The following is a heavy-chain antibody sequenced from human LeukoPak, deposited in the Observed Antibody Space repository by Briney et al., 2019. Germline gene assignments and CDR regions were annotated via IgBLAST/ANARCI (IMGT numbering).Heavy chain of an antibody. CDR3: AKTSAWIQLWLLDY. CDR2: IYSGGST. V-gene: IGHV3-53*01. CDR1: GFTVSSNY. D-gene: IGHD5-18*01. J-gene: IGHJ4*02. Sequence: GGSLRLSCAASGFTVSSNYMSWVRQAPGKGLEWVSVIYSGGSTYYADSVKGRFTISRDNSKNTLYLQMNSLRAEDTAVYYCAKTSAWIQLWLLDYWGQGTLVTVSS.